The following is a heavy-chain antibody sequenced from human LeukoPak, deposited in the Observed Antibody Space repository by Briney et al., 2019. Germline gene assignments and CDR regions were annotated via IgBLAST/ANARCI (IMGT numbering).Heavy chain of an antibody. CDR1: GGSFSGYY. V-gene: IGHV4-34*01. D-gene: IGHD3-10*01. CDR3: ARQQRYYYGSGSTDY. CDR2: INHSGST. J-gene: IGHJ4*02. Sequence: SETLSLTCAVYGGSFSGYYWSWLRQPPGKGLEWIGEINHSGSTNYNPSLKSRVTISVDTSKNQFSLKLSSVTAADTAVYYCARQQRYYYGSGSTDYWGQGTLVTVSS.